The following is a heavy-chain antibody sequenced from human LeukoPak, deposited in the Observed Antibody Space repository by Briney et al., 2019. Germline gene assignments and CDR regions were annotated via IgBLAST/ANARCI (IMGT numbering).Heavy chain of an antibody. CDR2: IGAYNGNT. J-gene: IGHJ4*02. CDR3: ARWVRGRYSGSYYPDY. V-gene: IGHV1-18*01. D-gene: IGHD1-26*01. CDR1: GYTFTSYG. Sequence: ASVKVSCKASGYTFTSYGISWVRQAPGQGLEWMGWIGAYNGNTNYAQKLQGRVTMTTDTSTSTAYMELRSLRSDDTAVYYCARWVRGRYSGSYYPDYWGQGTLVTVSS.